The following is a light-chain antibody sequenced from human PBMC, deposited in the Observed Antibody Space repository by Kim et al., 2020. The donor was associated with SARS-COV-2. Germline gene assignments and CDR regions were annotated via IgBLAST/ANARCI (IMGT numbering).Light chain of an antibody. CDR1: QGISSS. Sequence: SRSPGERATLSCRASQGISSSLAWYQQRPGQAPRVLIYGASARATGIPARFSGSGSGTEFTLTISNLQSEDFAVYYCQQYAYWRAFGQGTRLEIK. J-gene: IGKJ5*01. CDR3: QQYAYWRA. V-gene: IGKV3-15*01. CDR2: GAS.